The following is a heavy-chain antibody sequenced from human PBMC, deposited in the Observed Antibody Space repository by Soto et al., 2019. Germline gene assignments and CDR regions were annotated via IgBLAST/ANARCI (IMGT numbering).Heavy chain of an antibody. V-gene: IGHV4-31*03. J-gene: IGHJ4*02. CDR2: IYYSGST. Sequence: SETLSLTCTVSGGSISSGGYYWSWIRKHPGKGLEWIGYIYYSGSTSYNPSLKRRVTISLDTSKNHFSLNLSSVTAADTAVYYCARVPDYYGSGSYHEPIDYWGQGTLVTVSS. D-gene: IGHD3-10*01. CDR3: ARVPDYYGSGSYHEPIDY. CDR1: GGSISSGGYY.